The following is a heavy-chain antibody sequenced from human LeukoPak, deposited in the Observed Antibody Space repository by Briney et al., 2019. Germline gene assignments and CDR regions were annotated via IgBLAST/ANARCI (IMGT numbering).Heavy chain of an antibody. D-gene: IGHD1-26*01. CDR1: GGSLSGYY. CDR2: INHSGNT. V-gene: IGHV4-34*01. CDR3: ARQGSGSSYYYYTFPY. Sequence: PSETLSLTCAVYGGSLSGYYWSWLRQPPGKGLEWIGEINHSGNTNYNPSLKSRVTMSVDTSKNHFYLKLSSVTAADTAVYYCARQGSGSSYYYYTFPYWGQGTLVTVSS. J-gene: IGHJ4*02.